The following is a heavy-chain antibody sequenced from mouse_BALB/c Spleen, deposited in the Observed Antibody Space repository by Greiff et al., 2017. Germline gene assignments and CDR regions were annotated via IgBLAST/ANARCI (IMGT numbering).Heavy chain of an antibody. D-gene: IGHD1-1*01. CDR3: ARQGDYGGAMDY. CDR2: ISSGGSYT. CDR1: GFTFSSYG. V-gene: IGHV5-6*01. Sequence: EVKVVESGGDLVKPGGSLKLSCAASGFTFSSYGMSWVRQTPDKRLEWVATISSGGSYTYYPDSVKGRFTISRDNAKNTLYLQMSSLKSEDTAMYYCARQGDYGGAMDYWGQGTSVTVSS. J-gene: IGHJ4*01.